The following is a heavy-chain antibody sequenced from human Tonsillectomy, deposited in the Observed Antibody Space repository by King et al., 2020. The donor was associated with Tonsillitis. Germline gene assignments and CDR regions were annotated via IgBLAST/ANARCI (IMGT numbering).Heavy chain of an antibody. CDR1: GASISGGSYY. D-gene: IGHD6-19*01. CDR3: ARSGYSSGYQDF. CDR2: IYTTGNT. Sequence: VQLQESGPGLVKPSQTLSLTCTVSGASISGGSYYWSWIRQPAGKGLEWIGRIYTTGNTNYNPSLKSRVTMSVDTSKNQFSLMRNSVTAADTAVYYCARSGYSSGYQDFWGQGTLVTVSS. V-gene: IGHV4-61*02. J-gene: IGHJ4*02.